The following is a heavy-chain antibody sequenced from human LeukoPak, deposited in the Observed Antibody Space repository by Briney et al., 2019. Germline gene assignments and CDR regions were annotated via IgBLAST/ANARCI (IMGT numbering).Heavy chain of an antibody. CDR2: IFHSGDV. CDR1: LYSISSGYF. V-gene: IGHV4-38-2*02. D-gene: IGHD6-19*01. Sequence: PSETLSLTCTVSLYSISSGYFWGWIRQPPGKGLEWIGSIFHSGDVYYNPSLKSRVTISVDTSKNQFSLKLSSVTAADTAVYYCARRWVADKERYFDYWGQGTLVTVSS. CDR3: ARRWVADKERYFDY. J-gene: IGHJ4*02.